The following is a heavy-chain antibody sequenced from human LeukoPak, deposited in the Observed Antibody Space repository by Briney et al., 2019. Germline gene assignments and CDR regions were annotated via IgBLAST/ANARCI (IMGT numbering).Heavy chain of an antibody. CDR2: VSDSGGNT. V-gene: IGHV3-23*01. Sequence: GGSLRLSCTASGLTFSRSAMSWVRQAPGKGLERVSGVSDSGGNTYYTDSEKGRFTISRDNSKNTLYLQMNSLRAADTAIYYCAKGTYHPLDYWGQGTLVTVSS. CDR3: AKGTYHPLDY. CDR1: GLTFSRSA. D-gene: IGHD1-14*01. J-gene: IGHJ4*02.